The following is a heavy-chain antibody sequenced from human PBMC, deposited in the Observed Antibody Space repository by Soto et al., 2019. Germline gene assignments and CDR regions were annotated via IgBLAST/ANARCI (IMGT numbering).Heavy chain of an antibody. D-gene: IGHD3-16*02. V-gene: IGHV3-23*01. CDR2: ISGSGSDT. CDR3: AKDMMITFGGVIVVRPDY. J-gene: IGHJ4*02. CDR1: GFTFSGYA. Sequence: GGSLRLSCAASGFTFSGYAMNWVRQAPGKGLDWVSGISGSGSDTYYADSVKGRFTISRDNSKNTLDLQMNSLRDEDTAVYYFAKDMMITFGGVIVVRPDYWGQGALVTVSS.